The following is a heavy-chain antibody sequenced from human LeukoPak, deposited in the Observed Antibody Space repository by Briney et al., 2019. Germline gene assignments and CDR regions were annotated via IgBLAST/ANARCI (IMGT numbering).Heavy chain of an antibody. CDR1: GGTFSSYA. D-gene: IGHD5-18*01. J-gene: IGHJ5*02. Sequence: ASVKVSCKASGGTFSSYAISRVRQAPGQGLEWMGRIIPILGIANYAQKFQGRVTITADKSTSTAYMELSSLRSEDTAVYYCARDSTAMVTPGNWFDPWGQGTLVTVSS. V-gene: IGHV1-69*04. CDR3: ARDSTAMVTPGNWFDP. CDR2: IIPILGIA.